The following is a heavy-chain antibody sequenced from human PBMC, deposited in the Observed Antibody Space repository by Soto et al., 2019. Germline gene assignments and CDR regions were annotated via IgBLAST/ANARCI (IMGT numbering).Heavy chain of an antibody. CDR3: AGGPGGWLSLFAPGAFDI. V-gene: IGHV4-31*03. Sequence: SETLSLTCTVSGGSISSGGYYWSWIRQHPGKGLEWIGYIYYSGSTYYNPSLKSRVTISVDTSKNHFSLKLSSVTAADTAVYYCAGGPGGWLSLFAPGAFDIWGQGTMVTVSS. J-gene: IGHJ3*02. CDR2: IYYSGST. CDR1: GGSISSGGYY. D-gene: IGHD3-22*01.